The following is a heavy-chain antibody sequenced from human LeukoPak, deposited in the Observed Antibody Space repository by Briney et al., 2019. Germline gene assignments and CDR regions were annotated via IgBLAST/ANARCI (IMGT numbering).Heavy chain of an antibody. D-gene: IGHD2-2*01. V-gene: IGHV4-39*01. CDR2: IHYSGST. Sequence: SETLSLTCTVSGSSIRSSSYHWGWVRQPPGKGLEWIGNIHYSGSTSYNPSLKSQVTLSVDTSKNQFSLKLSSVTAADTAVFYCARLTGRDTSDWPYFHYWGQGALVTVSS. J-gene: IGHJ4*01. CDR3: ARLTGRDTSDWPYFHY. CDR1: GSSIRSSSYH.